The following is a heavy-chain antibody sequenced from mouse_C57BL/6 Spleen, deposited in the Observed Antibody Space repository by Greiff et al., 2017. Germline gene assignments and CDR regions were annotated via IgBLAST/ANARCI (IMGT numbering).Heavy chain of an antibody. D-gene: IGHD2-3*01. CDR2: INPNNGGT. V-gene: IGHV1-22*01. Sequence: EVQLQQSGPELVKPGASVKMSCTASGYTFTDYNMHWVKQSHGKSLEWIGYINPNNGGTSYNQKFKGKATLTVNKSSSTAYMELRSLTSEDSAVYYCAYDGYYRYFDVWGTGTTVTVSS. CDR3: AYDGYYRYFDV. J-gene: IGHJ1*03. CDR1: GYTFTDYN.